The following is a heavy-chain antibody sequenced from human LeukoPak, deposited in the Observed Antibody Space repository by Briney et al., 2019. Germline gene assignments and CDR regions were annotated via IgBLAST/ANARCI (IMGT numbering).Heavy chain of an antibody. J-gene: IGHJ4*02. CDR1: GFTFSSYG. CDR2: IKSKTDGGTT. CDR3: TTGRDGYNYFDY. Sequence: GGSLRLSCAASGFTFSSYGMHWVRQAPGKGLEWVGRIKSKTDGGTTDYAAPVKGRFTISRDDSKNTLYLQMNSLKTEDTAVYYCTTGRDGYNYFDYWGQGTLVTVSS. D-gene: IGHD5-24*01. V-gene: IGHV3-15*01.